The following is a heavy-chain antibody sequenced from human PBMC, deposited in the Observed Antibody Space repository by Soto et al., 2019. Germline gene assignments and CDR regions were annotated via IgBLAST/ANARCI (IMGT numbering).Heavy chain of an antibody. CDR1: GDTFSTHA. J-gene: IGHJ5*01. Sequence: QVQMVQTGAAVKKPGSSVQVSCKASGDTFSTHAISWVRLAPGQGLTWMGGIIHLYGTTYYAQNLQGKVTITSDKCTSTVYMDLTSVRSEETGFYYGARACYCSGGICHDGRFDSWGKGTRFTFPS. CDR3: ARACYCSGGICHDGRFDS. CDR2: IIHLYGTT. D-gene: IGHD2-15*01. V-gene: IGHV1-69*06.